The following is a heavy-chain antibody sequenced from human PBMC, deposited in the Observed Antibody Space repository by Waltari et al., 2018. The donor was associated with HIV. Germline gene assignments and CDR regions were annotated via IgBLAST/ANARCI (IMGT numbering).Heavy chain of an antibody. CDR1: GYTFTNFY. CDR2: IDPSGGRT. CDR3: ARGFSGFDY. Sequence: QVQLVQSGAEVKKPGASVKDSCKASGYTFTNFYMHWVRQAPGQGLDWMGIIDPSGGRTVYARKFQGRVTMTRDTSTSTLYMELSSLRSEDTAVYYCARGFSGFDYWGQGTLVTVSS. J-gene: IGHJ4*02. V-gene: IGHV1-46*01.